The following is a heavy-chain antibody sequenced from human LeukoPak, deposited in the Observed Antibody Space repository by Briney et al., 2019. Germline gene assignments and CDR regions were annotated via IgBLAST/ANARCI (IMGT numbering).Heavy chain of an antibody. V-gene: IGHV1-2*02. CDR3: ARGYGSGRSRYYYYYYYMDV. D-gene: IGHD3-10*01. J-gene: IGHJ6*03. Sequence: ASVKVSCKASGYTFTGYYMHWVRQAPGQGLEWMGWINPNSGGTNYAQKFQGRVTMTRDTSISTAYMELSRLRSDDTAVYYCARGYGSGRSRYYYYYYYMDVWGKGTTVTVSS. CDR1: GYTFTGYY. CDR2: INPNSGGT.